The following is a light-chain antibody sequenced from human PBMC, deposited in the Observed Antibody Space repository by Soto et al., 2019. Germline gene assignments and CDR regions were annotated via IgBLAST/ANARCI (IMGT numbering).Light chain of an antibody. CDR2: GAS. J-gene: IGKJ1*01. CDR3: QQYNNWPRT. Sequence: EIVITQSPPTLSVSPCEVAALSCRASQSVGNDLAWYQQKPGQAPSLLIYGASTRATGIPARFSGSGSGTEFTLTISSLQSEDFAVYYCQQYNNWPRTFGQGTKVDIK. V-gene: IGKV3-15*01. CDR1: QSVGND.